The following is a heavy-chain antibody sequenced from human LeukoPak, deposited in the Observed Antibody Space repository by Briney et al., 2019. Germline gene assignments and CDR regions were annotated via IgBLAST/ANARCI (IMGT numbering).Heavy chain of an antibody. D-gene: IGHD2-21*01. CDR3: ARMGAIGGASANPDY. J-gene: IGHJ4*02. CDR2: ISSSGST. V-gene: IGHV4-61*02. Sequence: PSQTLSLTCTVSGDSISSGDYYWSWIRQPAGKGLEWIGRISSSGSTNYNPSLKSRVTISVDTSENQFSLKLSSVTAADTAVYYCARMGAIGGASANPDYWGQGTLVTVSS. CDR1: GDSISSGDYY.